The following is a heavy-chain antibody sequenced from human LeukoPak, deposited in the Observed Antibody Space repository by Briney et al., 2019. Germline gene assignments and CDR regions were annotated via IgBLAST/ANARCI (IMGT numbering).Heavy chain of an antibody. CDR1: GYTLTAFS. D-gene: IGHD3-22*01. Sequence: GASVKVSCKVSGYTLTAFSMHWVRQAPGKGLEWMGGFDSENGETIYAQKFQGRVTMTEDTSIDTAYMELSSLRSEDTALYYCARDRRYDSSGYYSWDAFDIWGQGTMVTVSS. CDR3: ARDRRYDSSGYYSWDAFDI. CDR2: FDSENGET. V-gene: IGHV1-24*01. J-gene: IGHJ3*02.